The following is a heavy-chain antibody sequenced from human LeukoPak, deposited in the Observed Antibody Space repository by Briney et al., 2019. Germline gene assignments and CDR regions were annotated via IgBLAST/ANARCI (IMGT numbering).Heavy chain of an antibody. J-gene: IGHJ4*02. Sequence: ASVKVSCKASGYTFTSYYMHWVRQAPGQGLEWMGIIDPSGGSTSYAQKFQGRVTMTRDTSTSTVYMELGSLRSEDTAVYYCARDSGSYDFDYWGQGTLVTVSS. V-gene: IGHV1-46*01. CDR3: ARDSGSYDFDY. D-gene: IGHD1-26*01. CDR2: IDPSGGST. CDR1: GYTFTSYY.